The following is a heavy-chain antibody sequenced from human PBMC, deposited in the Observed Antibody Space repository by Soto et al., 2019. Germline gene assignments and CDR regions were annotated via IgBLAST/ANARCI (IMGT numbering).Heavy chain of an antibody. CDR1: GGSISSGDYY. CDR3: ARVLNPDSYGSSYYYYYGMDV. D-gene: IGHD5-18*01. J-gene: IGHJ6*02. Sequence: PSETLSLTCTVSGGSISSGDYYWSWIRQPPGKGLEWIGYIYYSGSTYYNPSLKSRVTISVDTSKNQFSLKLSSVTAADTAVYYCARVLNPDSYGSSYYYYYGMDVWGQGTTVTVSS. CDR2: IYYSGST. V-gene: IGHV4-30-4*01.